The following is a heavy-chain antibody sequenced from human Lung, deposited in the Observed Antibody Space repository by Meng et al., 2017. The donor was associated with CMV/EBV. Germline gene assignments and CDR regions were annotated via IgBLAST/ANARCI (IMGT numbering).Heavy chain of an antibody. D-gene: IGHD3-16*01. J-gene: IGHJ6*02. CDR1: GFIFGNYA. V-gene: IGHV3-49*04. CDR3: TRDYVLNTFYYSGMDV. CDR2: IRTKVHGETT. Sequence: GGSLRLSXRGSGFIFGNYAIHWVRKGPGKGLEWIGFIRTKVHGETTEDAASVKGRFAISRDDSKNIAYLQMDSLKTEDTAVYYCTRDYVLNTFYYSGMDVWGQGTTVTVSS.